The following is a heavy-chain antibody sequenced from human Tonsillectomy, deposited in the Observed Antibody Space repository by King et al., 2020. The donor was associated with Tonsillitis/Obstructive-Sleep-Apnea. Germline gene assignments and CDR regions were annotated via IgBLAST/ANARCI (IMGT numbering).Heavy chain of an antibody. CDR2: IDYIGST. V-gene: IGHV4-59*01. D-gene: IGHD3-10*01. CDR3: ARGIRGDNDAFDI. Sequence: VQLQESGPGLVKPSESLSLTCTVSCGSISSYYWSWIRQPPGKGLEWIVYIDYIGSTNYNPSPKTRVTISVDTSKNPFSLKLSSVTAADTAVYYCARGIRGDNDAFDIWGQGTMVTVSS. J-gene: IGHJ3*02. CDR1: CGSISSYY.